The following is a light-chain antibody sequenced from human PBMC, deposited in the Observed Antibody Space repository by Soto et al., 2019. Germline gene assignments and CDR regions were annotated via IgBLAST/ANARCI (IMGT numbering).Light chain of an antibody. CDR2: GAS. CDR3: QQRSSWIT. J-gene: IGKJ5*01. CDR1: QSVSSN. V-gene: IGKV3-15*01. Sequence: EIVMTQSPATLSVSPGERATLSCRASQSVSSNLAWYQQKPGQAPRLLIYGASRRATDIPARFSGSGSGTEFTLTISSLQSEDFAVYYCQQRSSWITFGQGTRLEIK.